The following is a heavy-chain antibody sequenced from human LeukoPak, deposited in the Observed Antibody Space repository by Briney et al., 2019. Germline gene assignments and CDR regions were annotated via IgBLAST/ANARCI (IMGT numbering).Heavy chain of an antibody. V-gene: IGHV1-2*02. CDR1: GCTFTGYF. CDR2: INRNSGGT. CDR3: ARRGGSGYTYGTFDY. Sequence: ASVKVSCKASGCTFTGYFIHWMRQAPGQGLEWMGWINRNSGGTSYAQKFQGRVTMTRDTSISTAYMEMSRLRFDDTAVYYGARRGGSGYTYGTFDYWGQGTLVTVSS. D-gene: IGHD5-18*01. J-gene: IGHJ4*02.